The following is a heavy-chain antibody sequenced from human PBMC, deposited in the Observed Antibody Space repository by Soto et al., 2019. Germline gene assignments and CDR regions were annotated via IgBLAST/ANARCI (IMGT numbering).Heavy chain of an antibody. V-gene: IGHV1-58*01. CDR3: AATPCDSSGYTTFDP. CDR2: IVVGSGNT. D-gene: IGHD3-22*01. J-gene: IGHJ5*02. CDR1: GFTFTSSA. Sequence: AVKVSCKASGFTFTSSAVQWVRQARGQRLEGIGWIVVGSGNTNYAQKFQERVTITRDMSTSTAYMELSSLRSEDTAVYYCAATPCDSSGYTTFDPWGQGTLVTVSS.